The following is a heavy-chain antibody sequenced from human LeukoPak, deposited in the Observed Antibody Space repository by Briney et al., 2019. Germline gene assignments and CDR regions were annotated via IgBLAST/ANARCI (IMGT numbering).Heavy chain of an antibody. CDR1: GFTFSSCE. CDR3: ARENGSGSYESLYYYYGMDV. D-gene: IGHD3-10*01. V-gene: IGHV3-48*03. Sequence: GGSLRLSCAASGFTFSSCEMNWVRQAPGKGLEWVSYISSSGSTIYYADSVKGRFTISRDNAKNSLYLQMNSLRAEDTAVYYCARENGSGSYESLYYYYGMDVWGKGTTVTVSS. CDR2: ISSSGSTI. J-gene: IGHJ6*04.